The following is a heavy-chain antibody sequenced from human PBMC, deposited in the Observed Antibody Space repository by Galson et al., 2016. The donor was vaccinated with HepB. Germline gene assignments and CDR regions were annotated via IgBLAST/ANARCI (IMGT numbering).Heavy chain of an antibody. J-gene: IGHJ3*01. CDR3: AASPATTEVPEGYALDF. CDR1: GFSFSSQA. Sequence: SLRLSCAASGFSFSSQAMYWVRQAPGKGLEWVAVISYDERNKYYTDSVKGRFTVSRDSSKYTLYLQMNSLRIEDTAVYYCAASPATTEVPEGYALDFWGQAIMVTVSS. D-gene: IGHD4-11*01. CDR2: ISYDERNK. V-gene: IGHV3-30*04.